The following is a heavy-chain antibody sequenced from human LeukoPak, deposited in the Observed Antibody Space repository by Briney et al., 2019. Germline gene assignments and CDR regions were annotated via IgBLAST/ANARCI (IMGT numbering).Heavy chain of an antibody. CDR3: ARDGGSSGTGAYCMDV. V-gene: IGHV3-21*01. J-gene: IGHJ6*03. D-gene: IGHD2-15*01. CDR2: ISSGSNYM. Sequence: GGSLRLSCVASGFTFSTYSMNWVRQAPGKGLEWVSSISSGSNYMYYADSLKGRFTISRDNAKNSLYLQMNSLRADDTAVYYCARDGGSSGTGAYCMDVWGKGTTVTVSS. CDR1: GFTFSTYS.